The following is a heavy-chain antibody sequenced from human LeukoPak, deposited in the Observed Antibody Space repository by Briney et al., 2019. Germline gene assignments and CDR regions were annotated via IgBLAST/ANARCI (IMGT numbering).Heavy chain of an antibody. Sequence: ASVKVSCKASGGTFSSYAISWVRQAPGQGLEWMGRIIPILGIANYAQKLQGRVTITADKSTSTAYMELSSLRSEDTAVYYCASGYCSSTSCYNWFDPWGQGTLVTVSS. CDR2: IIPILGIA. CDR1: GGTFSSYA. CDR3: ASGYCSSTSCYNWFDP. J-gene: IGHJ5*02. D-gene: IGHD2-2*01. V-gene: IGHV1-69*04.